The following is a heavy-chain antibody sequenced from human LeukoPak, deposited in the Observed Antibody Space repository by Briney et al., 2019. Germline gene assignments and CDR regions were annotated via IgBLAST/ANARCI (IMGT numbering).Heavy chain of an antibody. CDR1: GFTFSSYW. V-gene: IGHV3-74*01. J-gene: IGHJ3*02. Sequence: GGSLRLSCAASGFTFSSYWMRWVRQAPGKGLVWVSRINSDGSSTSYADSVKGRFTISRDNAKNTLYLQMNSLRVEDTAVYYCARGGSSWSAFDIWGQGTMVTVSS. CDR2: INSDGSST. D-gene: IGHD6-13*01. CDR3: ARGGSSWSAFDI.